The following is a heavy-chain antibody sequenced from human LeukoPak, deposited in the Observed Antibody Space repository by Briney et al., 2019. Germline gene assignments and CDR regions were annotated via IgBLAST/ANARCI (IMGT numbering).Heavy chain of an antibody. CDR1: GCTFTTYG. J-gene: IGHJ1*01. CDR3: ARETYSNILTGTDY. V-gene: IGHV1-18*01. D-gene: IGHD3-9*01. CDR2: ISTYDDNI. Sequence: ASVKVSCKASGCTFTTYGLSWVRQAPGQGLEWLGWISTYDDNIKYAQSLQGRLTLTIDTSTSTAYMELRSLTSDDTAVYYCARETYSNILTGTDYWGPGTLVTVSS.